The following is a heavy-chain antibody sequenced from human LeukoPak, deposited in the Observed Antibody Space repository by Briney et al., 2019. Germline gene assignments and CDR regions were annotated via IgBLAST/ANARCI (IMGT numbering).Heavy chain of an antibody. CDR1: GGTFSNYA. Sequence: SVTVSCKASGGTFSNYAISWVRQAPGQGLEWMGRIIPILGIANYAQKFQGRVTITADKSTSTAYMELSSLRSEDTAVYYCARDRGELRYFDWLSYWGQGTLVTVSS. V-gene: IGHV1-69*10. CDR3: ARDRGELRYFDWLSY. J-gene: IGHJ4*02. CDR2: IIPILGIA. D-gene: IGHD3-9*01.